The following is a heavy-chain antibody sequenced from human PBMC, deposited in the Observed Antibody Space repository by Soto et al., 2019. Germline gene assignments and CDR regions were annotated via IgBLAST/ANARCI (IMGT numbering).Heavy chain of an antibody. J-gene: IGHJ6*02. CDR3: ARDTPIAAASYYYGMDV. Sequence: GASVKVSCKASGYTFTSYGISWVRQAPGQGLEWMGWISAYNGNTNYAQNLQGRVTMTTDTSTSTAYMELRSLRSDDTAVYYCARDTPIAAASYYYGMDVWGQGTTVTVSS. D-gene: IGHD6-13*01. CDR1: GYTFTSYG. V-gene: IGHV1-18*01. CDR2: ISAYNGNT.